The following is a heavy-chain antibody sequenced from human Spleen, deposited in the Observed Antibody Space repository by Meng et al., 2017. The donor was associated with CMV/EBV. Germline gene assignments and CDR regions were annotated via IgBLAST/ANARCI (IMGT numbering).Heavy chain of an antibody. CDR1: GFTFNIYG. V-gene: IGHV3-33*01. J-gene: IGHJ4*02. Sequence: GESLKISCAASGFTFNIYGMHWVRQAPGKGPEWVAVIWYDGSDKYYADSVKGRFTISRDNSKNTLYLQMNSLRAEDTAVYYCARDRAAAGYFDYWGQGTLVTVSS. CDR3: ARDRAAAGYFDY. D-gene: IGHD6-13*01. CDR2: IWYDGSDK.